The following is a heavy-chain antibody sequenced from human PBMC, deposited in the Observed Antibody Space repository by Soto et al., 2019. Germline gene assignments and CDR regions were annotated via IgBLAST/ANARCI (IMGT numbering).Heavy chain of an antibody. CDR2: MNPNSGGT. V-gene: IGHV1-2*02. D-gene: IGHD6-13*01. CDR3: SRAYYSSSGRVVEY. Sequence: QVQLVQSGADVKKPGASVKVSCKTSGYTFSGYFMHWLRQAPGQGLEWMGWMNPNSGGTDYAQNFQGRVSRTWDTSISTAYMELSLLRSDDTAIYYCSRAYYSSSGRVVEYWGQGPRVTVSS. J-gene: IGHJ4*02. CDR1: GYTFSGYF.